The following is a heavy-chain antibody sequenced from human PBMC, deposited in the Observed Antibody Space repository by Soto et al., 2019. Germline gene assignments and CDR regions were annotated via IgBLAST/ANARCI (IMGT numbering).Heavy chain of an antibody. D-gene: IGHD3-3*01. J-gene: IGHJ6*02. CDR3: ARDIYVFWRGYYTESGMDV. V-gene: IGHV1-18*01. Sequence: ASVKVSCKASGYTFTSYGISWVRQAPGQGLEWMGWISAYNGNTNYAQKLQGRVTMTTDTSTSTAYMELRSLRSDDTAVYYCARDIYVFWRGYYTESGMDVWGQGTTVPVSS. CDR2: ISAYNGNT. CDR1: GYTFTSYG.